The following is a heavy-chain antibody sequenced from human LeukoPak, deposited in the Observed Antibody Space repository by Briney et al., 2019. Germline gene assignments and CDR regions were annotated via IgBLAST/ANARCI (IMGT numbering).Heavy chain of an antibody. Sequence: ASVKVSCKASGYTFTGYYMHWVRQAPGPGLEWMGWINPNSGGTNYAQKFQGWVTMTRDTSISTAYMELNRLRSDDTAVYYCARDLSREYSGFTDYWGQGTLVTVSS. CDR2: INPNSGGT. V-gene: IGHV1-2*04. D-gene: IGHD5-12*01. J-gene: IGHJ4*02. CDR1: GYTFTGYY. CDR3: ARDLSREYSGFTDY.